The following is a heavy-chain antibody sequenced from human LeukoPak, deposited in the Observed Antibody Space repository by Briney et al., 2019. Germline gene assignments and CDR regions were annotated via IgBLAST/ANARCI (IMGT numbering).Heavy chain of an antibody. D-gene: IGHD5-24*01. CDR2: IYYSGST. Sequence: SETLSLTCTVSGGSISSYYWSWIRQPPGKGLEWIGYIYYSGSTNYNPSLKSRVTISLDTSKNQFSLKLSSVIAADTAVYYCARDQRWVQLEAFDIWGQGTMVTVSS. CDR3: ARDQRWVQLEAFDI. J-gene: IGHJ3*02. V-gene: IGHV4-59*12. CDR1: GGSISSYY.